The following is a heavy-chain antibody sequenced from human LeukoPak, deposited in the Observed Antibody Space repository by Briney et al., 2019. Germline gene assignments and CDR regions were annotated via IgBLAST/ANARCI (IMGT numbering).Heavy chain of an antibody. J-gene: IGHJ5*02. V-gene: IGHV1-2*02. CDR3: ARGLSPAIAVSRLNWFDP. D-gene: IGHD6-19*01. CDR1: VYTFTGYY. CDR2: INPNSGGT. Sequence: ASVKVSCEASVYTFTGYYLHWVRQAPGQGLEWMGWINPNSGGTHYAQKFRGRVTMTRDTSISTAYMELSSLRSEDTAVYYCARGLSPAIAVSRLNWFDPWGQGTMVTVSS.